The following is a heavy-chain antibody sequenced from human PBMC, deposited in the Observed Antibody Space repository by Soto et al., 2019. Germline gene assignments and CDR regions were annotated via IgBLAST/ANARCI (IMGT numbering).Heavy chain of an antibody. D-gene: IGHD2-2*03. CDR2: INPEGSKT. Sequence: SGGSLRLSCAVSGLTFSHYWIHWVRQVPGKGLVWVSRINPEGSKTDYAESVKGRFTVSRDNVENTVYLQMNSLRVDDSALYYCSMDFHCFYDSWGQGSLVTVSS. V-gene: IGHV3-74*01. J-gene: IGHJ4*02. CDR1: GLTFSHYW. CDR3: SMDFHCFYDS.